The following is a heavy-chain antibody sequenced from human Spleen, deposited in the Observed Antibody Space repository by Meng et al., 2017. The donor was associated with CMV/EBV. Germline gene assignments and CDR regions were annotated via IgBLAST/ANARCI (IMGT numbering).Heavy chain of an antibody. CDR1: GYSFTNYD. D-gene: IGHD1-26*01. CDR2: MNPNSGDT. CDR3: ASQSRGIVGATTGTVTGYYFDY. V-gene: IGHV1-8*01. Sequence: ASVKVSCKTSGYSFTNYDIIWVRQATGQGLEWMGWMNPNSGDTGYVQKFQGRVTLTRKTSINTAYMELSSLRSEDTAVYYCASQSRGIVGATTGTVTGYYFDYWGQGTLVTVSS. J-gene: IGHJ4*02.